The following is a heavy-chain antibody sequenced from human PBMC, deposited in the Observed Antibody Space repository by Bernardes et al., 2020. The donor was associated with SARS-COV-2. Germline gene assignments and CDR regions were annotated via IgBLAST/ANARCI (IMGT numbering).Heavy chain of an antibody. CDR3: ARAWWYDYSNYDWYFDL. V-gene: IGHV4-61*02. CDR1: GGSISSGSYY. Sequence: SETLSLTCTVSGGSISSGSYYWSWIRQPAGKGLEWIGRIYTSGSTNYNPSLKSRVTISVDTSKNQFSLKLSSVTAADTAVYYCARAWWYDYSNYDWYFDLWGRGTLVTVSS. CDR2: IYTSGST. J-gene: IGHJ2*01. D-gene: IGHD4-4*01.